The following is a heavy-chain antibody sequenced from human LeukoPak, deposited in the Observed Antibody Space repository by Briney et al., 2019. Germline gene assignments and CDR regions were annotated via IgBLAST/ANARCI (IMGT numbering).Heavy chain of an antibody. J-gene: IGHJ4*02. V-gene: IGHV1-2*02. CDR3: ATDDGSESYYNLGYYFDY. Sequence: GASVKVSCKASGYTFTGYYMHWVRQAPGQGLEWMGWINPNSGGTNYAQKFQGRVTMTEDPSTDTAYMELSSLRSEDTAVYYCATDDGSESYYNLGYYFDYWGQGTLVTVSS. CDR1: GYTFTGYY. CDR2: INPNSGGT. D-gene: IGHD3-10*01.